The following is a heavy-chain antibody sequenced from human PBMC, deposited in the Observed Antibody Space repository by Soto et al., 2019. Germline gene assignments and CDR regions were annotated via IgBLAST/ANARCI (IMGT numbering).Heavy chain of an antibody. CDR1: GYSFTSYW. CDR3: ARQRCSGGSCYPLDAFDI. CDR2: IYPGDSDT. V-gene: IGHV5-51*01. D-gene: IGHD2-15*01. J-gene: IGHJ3*02. Sequence: GESLKISCKGSGYSFTSYWIGWVRQMPGKGLEWMGIIYPGDSDTRYSPSFQGQVTISADKSISTAYLQWSSLKASDTAMYYCARQRCSGGSCYPLDAFDIWGQGTMVTGSS.